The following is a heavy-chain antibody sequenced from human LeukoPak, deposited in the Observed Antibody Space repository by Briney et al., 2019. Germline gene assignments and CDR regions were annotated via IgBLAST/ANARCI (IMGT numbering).Heavy chain of an antibody. V-gene: IGHV3-21*01. D-gene: IGHD6-13*01. J-gene: IGHJ4*02. CDR2: ISSSSSYI. Sequence: GGSLRLSCAASGFTFSSYSMNWVRQAPGKGLEWVSSISSSSSYIYYADSVKGRFTISRDNAKNSLYLQMNSLRAEDTAVYYCARFEGGAAAPSLWGQGTLVTVSS. CDR3: ARFEGGAAAPSL. CDR1: GFTFSSYS.